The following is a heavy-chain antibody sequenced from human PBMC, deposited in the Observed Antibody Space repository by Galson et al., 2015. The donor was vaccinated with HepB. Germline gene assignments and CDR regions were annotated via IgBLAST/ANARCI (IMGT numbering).Heavy chain of an antibody. CDR3: ARGTIFGVVPVDY. J-gene: IGHJ4*02. Sequence: QSGAEVKKPGESLKISCEASGYSFTNYWIGWVRQMPGKGLEWMGIIYPADSDTRYGPSFQGQVSISADKSTSTAYLQWSNLRAEDTAVYYCARGTIFGVVPVDYWGQGTLVSVSS. CDR2: IYPADSDT. V-gene: IGHV5-51*01. CDR1: GYSFTNYW. D-gene: IGHD3-3*01.